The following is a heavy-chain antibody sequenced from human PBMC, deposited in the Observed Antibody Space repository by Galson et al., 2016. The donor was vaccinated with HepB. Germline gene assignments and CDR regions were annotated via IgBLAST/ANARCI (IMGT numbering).Heavy chain of an antibody. D-gene: IGHD2-21*02. Sequence: PALVKPTQTLTLTCSFSGFSLTTRAGGVGWIRQPPGKALEWLALIYWDDDKRYSPSLRTRLAISKDTSKNQVVLKMTNMDPLDTATYYCAHAVSYCSGDTCFPIYHVDYWGQGTLVTVSS. V-gene: IGHV2-5*02. J-gene: IGHJ4*02. CDR2: IYWDDDK. CDR3: AHAVSYCSGDTCFPIYHVDY. CDR1: GFSLTTRAGG.